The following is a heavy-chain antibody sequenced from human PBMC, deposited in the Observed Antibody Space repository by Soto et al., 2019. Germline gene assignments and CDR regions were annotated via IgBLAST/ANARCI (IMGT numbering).Heavy chain of an antibody. J-gene: IGHJ5*02. Sequence: ASVKVSCKASGYTFTSYFISWVRQAPGQGLEWMGWISAYNGNTNYAQKLQGRVTMTTDTSTSTAYMELRSLRSDDTVVYYCARECRYSWNSFCFDPWGQGTLVTVAS. CDR1: GYTFTSYF. CDR3: ARECRYSWNSFCFDP. V-gene: IGHV1-18*01. D-gene: IGHD1-7*01. CDR2: ISAYNGNT.